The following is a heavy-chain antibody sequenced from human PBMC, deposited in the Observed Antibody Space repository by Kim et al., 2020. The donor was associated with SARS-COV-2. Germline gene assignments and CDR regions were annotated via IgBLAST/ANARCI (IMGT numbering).Heavy chain of an antibody. V-gene: IGHV4-39*07. CDR1: GGSISSSSYY. J-gene: IGHJ4*02. Sequence: SETLSLTCTVSGGSISSSSYYWGWIRQPPGKGLEWIGSIYYSGSTYYNPAHTSPATISVDTTNNQFSLKLSSVTAAATAVYYCARDHYYYDSSGRFYYWGQGTLVTVSP. CDR2: IYYSGST. D-gene: IGHD3-22*01. CDR3: ARDHYYYDSSGRFYY.